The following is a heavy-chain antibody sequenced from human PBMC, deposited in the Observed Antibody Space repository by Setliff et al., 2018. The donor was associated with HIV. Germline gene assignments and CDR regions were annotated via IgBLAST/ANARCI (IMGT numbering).Heavy chain of an antibody. D-gene: IGHD6-13*01. CDR2: IYVNGKA. CDR1: GASMNSYY. V-gene: IGHV4-4*07. J-gene: IGHJ6*03. Sequence: SETLSLTCNISGASMNSYYWSWVRQSAGQELEWIGRIYVNGKANYNPSLKSRVTMSVGKSKSQFSLRLRSVTAADTAGYYCARGVAAAGMLMDVWGKGTTVTVSS. CDR3: ARGVAAAGMLMDV.